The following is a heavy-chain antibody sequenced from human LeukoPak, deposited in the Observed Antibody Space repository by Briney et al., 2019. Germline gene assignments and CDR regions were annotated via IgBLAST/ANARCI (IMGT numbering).Heavy chain of an antibody. Sequence: AGGSLRLSCAASGFTFSSYGMHWVRQAPGKGLEWVAFIRYDGSNKYYADSVKGRFTISRDNSKNALYLQMNSLRAEDTAVYYCAKAPLRCSSTSCYSEFQHWGQGTLVTVSS. D-gene: IGHD2-2*01. CDR3: AKAPLRCSSTSCYSEFQH. CDR2: IRYDGSNK. V-gene: IGHV3-30*02. CDR1: GFTFSSYG. J-gene: IGHJ1*01.